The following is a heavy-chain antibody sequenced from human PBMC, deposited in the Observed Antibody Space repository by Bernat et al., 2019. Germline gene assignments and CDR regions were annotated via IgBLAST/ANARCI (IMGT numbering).Heavy chain of an antibody. CDR1: GGSISSGGYS. V-gene: IGHV4-30-2*01. CDR3: ARGNYCISTSCYLNWFDP. D-gene: IGHD2-2*01. CDR2: IYHSGST. J-gene: IGHJ5*02. Sequence: QLQLQESGSGLVKPSQTPSLTCAVSGGSISSGGYSWSWIRQPPGKGLEWIGYIYHSGSTYYNPSLKSRVTISVDRSKNQFSLKLSSVTAADTAVYYCARGNYCISTSCYLNWFDPWGQGTLVTVSS.